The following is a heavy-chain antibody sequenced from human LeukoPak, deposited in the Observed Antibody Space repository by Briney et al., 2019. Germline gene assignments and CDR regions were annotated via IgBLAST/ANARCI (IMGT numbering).Heavy chain of an antibody. J-gene: IGHJ4*02. D-gene: IGHD3-16*02. Sequence: PGGSLRLSCAASGFTFSRYPMTWVRQAPGKGLEWVSTLSARADDIYYGDSVKGRFTISRDNSKNTLYLHLNSLRADATAVYYCAPSVLSFFDYWGLGTLVIVSS. CDR2: LSARADDI. CDR1: GFTFSRYP. CDR3: APSVLSFFDY. V-gene: IGHV3-23*01.